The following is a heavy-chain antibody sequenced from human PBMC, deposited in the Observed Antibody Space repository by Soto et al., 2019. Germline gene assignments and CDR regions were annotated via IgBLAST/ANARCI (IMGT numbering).Heavy chain of an antibody. Sequence: ASVKVSCKASGYTFTSYGISWVRQAPGQGLEWMGWISAYNGNTNYAQKLQGRVTMTTDTSTSTAYMELRSLRSDDTAVYYCARVSRDRPYVVADANWFDPWGQGTLVTVSS. CDR2: ISAYNGNT. CDR1: GYTFTSYG. V-gene: IGHV1-18*01. D-gene: IGHD2-15*01. CDR3: ARVSRDRPYVVADANWFDP. J-gene: IGHJ5*02.